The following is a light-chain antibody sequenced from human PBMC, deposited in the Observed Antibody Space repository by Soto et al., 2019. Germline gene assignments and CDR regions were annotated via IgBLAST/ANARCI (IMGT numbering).Light chain of an antibody. V-gene: IGKV3-20*01. J-gene: IGKJ2*01. CDR2: GAS. CDR1: QSVSSAY. Sequence: EIVLTQSPGTLSLSPGERATLSCRASQSVSSAYLAWYQQIPGQAPRLLIYGASSRATSIPDRFSGSGSGTDFTITISGLEAEDFAVYYCQQSGSSFYTFGQGTKLEIK. CDR3: QQSGSSFYT.